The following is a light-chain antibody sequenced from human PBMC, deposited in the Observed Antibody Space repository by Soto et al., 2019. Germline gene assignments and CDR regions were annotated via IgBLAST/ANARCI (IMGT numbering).Light chain of an antibody. J-gene: IGKJ5*01. V-gene: IGKV3D-20*02. CDR1: QSVSSSY. Sequence: EIVMTQSPATLSVSPGERATLSCGASQSVSSSYLAWYQQKPGQAPRLLIYDASNRATGIPARFSGSGSGTDFTLTISSLEPEDFAVYYCQQRSNWPLTFGQGTRLEI. CDR2: DAS. CDR3: QQRSNWPLT.